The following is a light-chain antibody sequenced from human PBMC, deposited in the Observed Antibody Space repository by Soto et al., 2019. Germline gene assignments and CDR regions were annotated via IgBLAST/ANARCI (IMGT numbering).Light chain of an antibody. CDR2: G. CDR1: SSNIGAGYP. Sequence: QSVLTQPPSVSGAPGQRVTISCTGSSSNIGAGYPVHWYQQLPGTAPKLLVAGNRPSGVPDRFSVSKSGASASLAITGLQAEDEADYYCSSYAGSNNFVFGSGTKLTVL. CDR3: SSYAGSNNFV. V-gene: IGLV1-40*01. J-gene: IGLJ1*01.